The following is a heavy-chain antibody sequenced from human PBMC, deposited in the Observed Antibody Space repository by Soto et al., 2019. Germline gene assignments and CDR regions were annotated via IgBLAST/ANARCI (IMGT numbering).Heavy chain of an antibody. Sequence: SETLSLTCTVSGGSISSYYWSWMRQPPGKGLEWLGYIFSSGSTNYNPSLKSRVTISVDTSKNQFSLKLSSVTAADTAVYYCARRQSGSYTFDYWGQGTPVTVYS. V-gene: IGHV4-59*08. CDR2: IFSSGST. CDR1: GGSISSYY. J-gene: IGHJ4*02. D-gene: IGHD1-26*01. CDR3: ARRQSGSYTFDY.